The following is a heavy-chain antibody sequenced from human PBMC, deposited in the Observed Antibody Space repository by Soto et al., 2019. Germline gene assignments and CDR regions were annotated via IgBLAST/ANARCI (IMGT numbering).Heavy chain of an antibody. CDR2: INHSGST. V-gene: IGHV4-34*01. CDR1: GGSFSGYD. D-gene: IGHD3-3*01. Sequence: PSETMSLTCAVYGGSFSGYDWSWIRQPTGKGLEWIGEINHSGSTNYNPSLKSRVTISVDTSKNQFSLKLSSVTAADTAVYYCARGKITIFGVVIKGYFDYWGQGTLVTVSS. J-gene: IGHJ4*02. CDR3: ARGKITIFGVVIKGYFDY.